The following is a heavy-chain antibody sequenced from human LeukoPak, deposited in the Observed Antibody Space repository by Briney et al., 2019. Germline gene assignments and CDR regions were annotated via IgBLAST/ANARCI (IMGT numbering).Heavy chain of an antibody. CDR2: IYYSGST. V-gene: IGHV4-31*03. D-gene: IGHD3-10*01. CDR1: GGSISSGGYY. Sequence: PSETLSLTFTVSGGSISSGGYYWSWIHQHPGKGLEWIGYIYYSGSTYYNPSLKSRVTISVDTSKNQFSLKLSSVTAADTAVYYCARFTSYYYGSGSTDPLYYFDYWGQGTLVTVSS. J-gene: IGHJ4*02. CDR3: ARFTSYYYGSGSTDPLYYFDY.